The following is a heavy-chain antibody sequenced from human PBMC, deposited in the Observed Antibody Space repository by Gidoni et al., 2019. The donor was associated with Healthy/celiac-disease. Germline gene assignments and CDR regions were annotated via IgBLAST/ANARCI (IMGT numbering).Heavy chain of an antibody. CDR1: GYTFTSYY. D-gene: IGHD6-6*01. CDR2: INPSGGST. Sequence: QVQLVQSGAEVKKPGASVKVSCKASGYTFTSYYMHWVRQAPGQGLEWMGIINPSGGSTSYAQKFQGRVTMTRDTSTSTVYMELSSLRSEDTAVYYCASNPQQLGGWFDPWGQGTLVTVSS. J-gene: IGHJ5*02. CDR3: ASNPQQLGGWFDP. V-gene: IGHV1-46*01.